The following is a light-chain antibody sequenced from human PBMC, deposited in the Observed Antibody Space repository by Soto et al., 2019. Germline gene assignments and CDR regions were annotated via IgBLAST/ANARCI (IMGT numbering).Light chain of an antibody. V-gene: IGKV2-30*01. CDR1: QSLVYSDGNTY. Sequence: VVMTQSPLSLPVTLGQPASISCRSSQSLVYSDGNTYLNWFQQRPGQSPRRIFYKVSNRDSGVPDRFSGSGSGTDFTLKISRVAAEDVGVYYCMQGTYWPITFGQGTRLEI. J-gene: IGKJ5*01. CDR2: KVS. CDR3: MQGTYWPIT.